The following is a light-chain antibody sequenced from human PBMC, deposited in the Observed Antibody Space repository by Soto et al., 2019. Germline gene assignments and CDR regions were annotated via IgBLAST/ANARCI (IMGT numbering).Light chain of an antibody. CDR1: QSVSSSY. Sequence: EIVLTQSPGTLSLSPGERATLSCRASQSVSSSYLAWYQQKPGQAPRLLIYGASRRATGIPDRFSGSGSGTDFTLTISGLEPEDFAVYYCQQHGSSPGTFGQGTNVEIK. V-gene: IGKV3-20*01. CDR3: QQHGSSPGT. CDR2: GAS. J-gene: IGKJ1*01.